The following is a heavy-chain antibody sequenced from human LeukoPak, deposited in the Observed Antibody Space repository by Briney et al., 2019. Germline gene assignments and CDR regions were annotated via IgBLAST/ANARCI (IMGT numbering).Heavy chain of an antibody. J-gene: IGHJ4*02. CDR2: ISGSGASA. Sequence: GGSLRLSCAASGFTLSSYAMSWVRQAPGKGLEWVSPISGSGASAHYADSVKGRFTTSRDNSKNTLYLQMNSLTAEDTAVYYCAKGYSRTTASYFDYWGQGILVTVSS. CDR1: GFTLSSYA. V-gene: IGHV3-23*01. D-gene: IGHD3-10*01. CDR3: AKGYSRTTASYFDY.